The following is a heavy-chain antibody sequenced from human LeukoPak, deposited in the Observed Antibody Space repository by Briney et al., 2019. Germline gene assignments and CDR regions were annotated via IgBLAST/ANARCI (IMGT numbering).Heavy chain of an antibody. V-gene: IGHV1-2*04. CDR3: AVAYGSGSYYYSAFDI. D-gene: IGHD3-10*01. Sequence: ASVKVSCKASGYTFTGYYMHWVRQAPGQGLEWMGWINPNSGGTSYAQKFQGWVTMTRDTSISTAYMELSRLRSDDTAVYYCAVAYGSGSYYYSAFDIWGQGTMVTVSS. CDR2: INPNSGGT. CDR1: GYTFTGYY. J-gene: IGHJ3*02.